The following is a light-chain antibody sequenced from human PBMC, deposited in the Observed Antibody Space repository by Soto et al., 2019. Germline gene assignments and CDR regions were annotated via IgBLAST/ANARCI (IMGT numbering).Light chain of an antibody. CDR2: DAS. Sequence: EIVLTQSPATLSLSPGERATLSCRASQSVSSYLAWYQQRPGQAPRLLIYDASNRANGIPARFSGSGSGTEFTLTIISLEPEDFAVYYCQQRSDWPITFGQGTRLEIK. CDR1: QSVSSY. V-gene: IGKV3-11*01. CDR3: QQRSDWPIT. J-gene: IGKJ5*01.